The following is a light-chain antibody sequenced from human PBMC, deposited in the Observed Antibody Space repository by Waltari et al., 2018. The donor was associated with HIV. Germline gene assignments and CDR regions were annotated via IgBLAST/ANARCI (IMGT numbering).Light chain of an antibody. CDR2: AAS. V-gene: IGKV1-39*01. J-gene: IGKJ4*01. CDR3: QQTYGTPHT. CDR1: QNINNF. Sequence: DIQMTQSPSSLSASVGDRVTITCRASQNINNFLNWYRQKPGKAPKVLIHAASTLHSGVPSRFTGSGSGTDFSLTISSLQPDDFATYYCQQTYGTPHTFGGGTKVEIK.